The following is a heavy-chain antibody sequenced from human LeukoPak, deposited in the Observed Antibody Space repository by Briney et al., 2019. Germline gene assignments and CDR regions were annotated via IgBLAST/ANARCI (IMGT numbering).Heavy chain of an antibody. CDR1: GGSISSYY. CDR2: IYYSGST. D-gene: IGHD6-13*01. Sequence: PSETLSLTCTVSGGSISSYYWSWIRQPPGKGLEWIGYIYYSGSTNYNPSLKSRVTISVDTSKNQFALKLSSVTAADTAVYYCARDRGAGDHSSSWPYYYYYYGMDVWGQGTTVTVSS. J-gene: IGHJ6*02. V-gene: IGHV4-59*01. CDR3: ARDRGAGDHSSSWPYYYYYYGMDV.